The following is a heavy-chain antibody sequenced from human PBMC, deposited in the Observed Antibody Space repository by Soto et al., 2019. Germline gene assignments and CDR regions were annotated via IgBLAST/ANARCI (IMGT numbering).Heavy chain of an antibody. D-gene: IGHD7-27*01. CDR2: IYPSDSDT. V-gene: IGHV5-51*01. CDR1: EYSFTSYW. Sequence: GESLKLSYKASEYSFTSYWVGWLRQMPGKGLECMGIIYPSDSDTRYSPSFQGQVTISVDKSISTAYLQWSSLKASDTAMYYCVRATGASTNYFDYWGQGALVTVSS. J-gene: IGHJ4*01. CDR3: VRATGASTNYFDY.